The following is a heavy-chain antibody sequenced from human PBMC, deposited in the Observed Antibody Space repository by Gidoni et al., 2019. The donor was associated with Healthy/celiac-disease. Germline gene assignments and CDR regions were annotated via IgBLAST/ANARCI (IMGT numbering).Heavy chain of an antibody. Sequence: EVQLVESGGGLVQPGRSLRLSCVVSGFTFDNYAMHWVRQPPGMGLEWFSGISWGGGSIDYADSVKGRFTISRDNAKNSLYLQINSLRPEDTAFYYCAKASGGYYDYFDYWGHGTLVTVSS. CDR2: ISWGGGSI. CDR1: GFTFDNYA. V-gene: IGHV3-9*01. J-gene: IGHJ4*01. D-gene: IGHD3-22*01. CDR3: AKASGGYYDYFDY.